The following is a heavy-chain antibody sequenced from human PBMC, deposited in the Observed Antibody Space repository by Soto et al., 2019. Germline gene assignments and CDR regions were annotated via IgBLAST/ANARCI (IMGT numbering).Heavy chain of an antibody. Sequence: EVQLVESGGDLVQPGGSLSLSCVASGFTFSNYWMNWVRQAPGMGLEWVAGIKEDASEKNYVDSVKGRFSISRDNAKNSLFLQPNSLRAEDTAVYYCATAIEAPFNNYDYWGQGTLVTVSS. V-gene: IGHV3-7*01. CDR1: GFTFSNYW. CDR2: IKEDASEK. CDR3: ATAIEAPFNNYDY. J-gene: IGHJ4*02.